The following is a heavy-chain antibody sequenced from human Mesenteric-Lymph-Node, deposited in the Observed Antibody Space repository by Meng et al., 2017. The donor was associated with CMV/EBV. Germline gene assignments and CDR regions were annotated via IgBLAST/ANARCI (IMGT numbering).Heavy chain of an antibody. CDR2: ISGSSDSI. Sequence: GESLKISCAASGFTFRTSEMNWVRQAPGKGLECLSYISGSSDSIYYADSVRGRFIISRDNAKDSVYLQMNSLRAEDTAVYYCARVTIFAGQDYYYYGMDVWGQGTTVTVSS. J-gene: IGHJ6*02. CDR1: GFTFRTSE. D-gene: IGHD3-3*01. CDR3: ARVTIFAGQDYYYYGMDV. V-gene: IGHV3-48*03.